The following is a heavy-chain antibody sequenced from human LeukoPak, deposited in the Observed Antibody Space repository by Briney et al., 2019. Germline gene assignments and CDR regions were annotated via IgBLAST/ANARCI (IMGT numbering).Heavy chain of an antibody. Sequence: ASVKVSCKASGFTFNAYNIHWVRQAPGQGLEWMGWINPKSGGANCAQKFQGRVTMTWDTSISTAYMELSRLRSDDTAVYYCAREHILTAYYGDYWGQGTLVTVSS. CDR1: GFTFNAYN. CDR3: AREHILTAYYGDY. CDR2: INPKSGGA. D-gene: IGHD3-9*01. J-gene: IGHJ4*02. V-gene: IGHV1-2*02.